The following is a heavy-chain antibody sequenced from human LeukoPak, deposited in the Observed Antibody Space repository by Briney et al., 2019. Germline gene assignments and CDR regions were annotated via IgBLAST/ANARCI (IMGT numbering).Heavy chain of an antibody. J-gene: IGHJ4*02. CDR1: RYTFTGYY. Sequence: ASVKVSCKASRYTFTGYYMHWVRQAPGQGLEWMGWINPNSGGTNYAQKFQGRVTMTRDTSISTAYMELSRLRSDDTAVYYCARGGYVGATIVLYYFDYWGQGTLVTVSS. CDR2: INPNSGGT. D-gene: IGHD1-26*01. CDR3: ARGGYVGATIVLYYFDY. V-gene: IGHV1-2*02.